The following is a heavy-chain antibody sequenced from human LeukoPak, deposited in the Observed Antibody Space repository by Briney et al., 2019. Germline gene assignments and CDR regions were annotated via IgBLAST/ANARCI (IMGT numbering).Heavy chain of an antibody. CDR2: ISSSSSYI. V-gene: IGHV3-21*01. Sequence: PGGSLRLSCAASGFTFSSYAMTWVRQAPGKGLEWVSSISSSSSYIYYADSVKGRFTISRDNAKNSLYLQMNSLRAEDTAVYYCARESIAAAPFDYWGQGTLVTVSS. J-gene: IGHJ4*02. CDR3: ARESIAAAPFDY. CDR1: GFTFSSYA. D-gene: IGHD6-13*01.